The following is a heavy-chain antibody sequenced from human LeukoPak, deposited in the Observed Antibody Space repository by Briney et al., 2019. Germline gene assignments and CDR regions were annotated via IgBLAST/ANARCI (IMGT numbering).Heavy chain of an antibody. CDR3: ASGQLLGGNWFDP. CDR1: GYTFTGCY. Sequence: ASVKVSCKASGYTFTGCYMHWVRQAPGQGLEWMGIINPSGGSTSYAQKFQGRVTMTRDMSTSTVCMELSSLRSEDTAVYYCASGQLLGGNWFDPWGQGTLVTVSS. J-gene: IGHJ5*02. CDR2: INPSGGST. V-gene: IGHV1-46*01. D-gene: IGHD2-2*01.